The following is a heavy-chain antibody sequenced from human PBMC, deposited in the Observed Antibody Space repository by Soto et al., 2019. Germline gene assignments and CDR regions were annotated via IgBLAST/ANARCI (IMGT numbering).Heavy chain of an antibody. CDR2: ISAYNGTA. CDR3: ARDSEIVVVTPVIYDAFDI. D-gene: IGHD3-22*01. CDR1: GYTFTSYG. J-gene: IGHJ3*02. V-gene: IGHV1-18*01. Sequence: GASVKVSCKASGYTFTSYGISWVRQAPGQGLEWMGWISAYNGTANYAQKFQGRVTITADESTSTAYMELSSLRSEDTAVYYCARDSEIVVVTPVIYDAFDIWGQGTMVTVSS.